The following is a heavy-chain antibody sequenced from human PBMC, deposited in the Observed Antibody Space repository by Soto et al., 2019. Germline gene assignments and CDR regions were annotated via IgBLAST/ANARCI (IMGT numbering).Heavy chain of an antibody. V-gene: IGHV4-39*01. CDR3: VDDLAFCGGDCHSGAGYWFGP. D-gene: IGHD2-21*02. CDR1: GGSIRSSAYY. Sequence: QLQLQESGPGLVKPSETLSLTCTVSGGSIRSSAYYWDWIRQTPGKGLEWIGSIYYSGSTEYNPSLKRRVTISVDTSKNQFSLKVNSVTAADTAVYYCVDDLAFCGGDCHSGAGYWFGPWGQGTLVTVSS. J-gene: IGHJ5*02. CDR2: IYYSGST.